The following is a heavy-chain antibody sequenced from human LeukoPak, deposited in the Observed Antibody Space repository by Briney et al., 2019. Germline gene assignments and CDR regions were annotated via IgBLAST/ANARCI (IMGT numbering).Heavy chain of an antibody. J-gene: IGHJ3*02. Sequence: PGGSLRLSCAASGFTFSSYAMSWVRQAPGKGLEWVSAISGSGGSTYYADSVKGRFTISRDNSKNTLYLQMNSLRAEDAAVYYCAKQWLVVSEAFHIWGQGTMVTVSS. D-gene: IGHD6-19*01. CDR1: GFTFSSYA. V-gene: IGHV3-23*01. CDR3: AKQWLVVSEAFHI. CDR2: ISGSGGST.